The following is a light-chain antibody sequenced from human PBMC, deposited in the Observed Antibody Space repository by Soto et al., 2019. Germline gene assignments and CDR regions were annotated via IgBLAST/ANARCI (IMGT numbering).Light chain of an antibody. CDR1: QSVSSY. CDR3: QQRSNWT. CDR2: DAS. V-gene: IGKV3-11*01. J-gene: IGKJ4*01. Sequence: EIVLTQSPATLSLSPGERATLSCRASQSVSSYLAWYQQKPGQAPRLLIYDASNRATGIPARFSGSGSGTDFTLTIGSREAEDFAVYYCQQRSNWTFGGGTKVEIK.